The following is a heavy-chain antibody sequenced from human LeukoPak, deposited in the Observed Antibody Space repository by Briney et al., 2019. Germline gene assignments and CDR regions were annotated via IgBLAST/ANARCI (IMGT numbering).Heavy chain of an antibody. J-gene: IGHJ5*02. CDR3: ARAEGMITMVRGVIRWFDP. Sequence: SETLSLTCTVSGGSISSSSYYWGWIRQPPGKGLEWIGSIYYSGSTNYNPSLKSRVTISVDTSKNQFSLKLSSVTAADTAVYYCARAEGMITMVRGVIRWFDPWGQGTLVTVSS. V-gene: IGHV4-39*07. CDR2: IYYSGST. CDR1: GGSISSSSYY. D-gene: IGHD3-10*01.